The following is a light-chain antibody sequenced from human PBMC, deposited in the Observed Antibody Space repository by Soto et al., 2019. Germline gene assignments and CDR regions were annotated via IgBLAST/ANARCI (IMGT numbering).Light chain of an antibody. CDR1: QSVSSSY. CDR3: YQYGSSSPMYT. CDR2: GAS. Sequence: EIVLTQSPGTLSLSPGERATLSCRASQSVSSSYLAWYQQKPGQAPRLLIYGASSRATGIPDGFSGGGSGTDFTLTISRLVPEDFAVYYCYQYGSSSPMYTFGEGTKLEIK. V-gene: IGKV3-20*01. J-gene: IGKJ2*01.